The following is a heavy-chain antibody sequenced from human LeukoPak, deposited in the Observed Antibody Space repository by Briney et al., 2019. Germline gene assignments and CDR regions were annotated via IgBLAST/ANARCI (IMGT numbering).Heavy chain of an antibody. V-gene: IGHV3-48*03. CDR2: ISHEGSNT. CDR1: GFAFSTYE. J-gene: IGHJ3*01. Sequence: PGGSLRLSCAASGFAFSTYEMNWVRQAPGKGLEWISIISHEGSNTNYADSVEGRFTISRENAKNSVYLQMNSLRAEDTAVYYCAAFYYNSNPKAVWGQGTMVTVSS. CDR3: AAFYYNSNPKAV. D-gene: IGHD3-22*01.